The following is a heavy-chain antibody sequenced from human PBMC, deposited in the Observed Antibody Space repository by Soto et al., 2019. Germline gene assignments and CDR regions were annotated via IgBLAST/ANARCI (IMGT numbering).Heavy chain of an antibody. CDR1: GGTFSSYA. CDR3: ARDPEYYYDSSGYYP. J-gene: IGHJ5*02. Sequence: GASVKVSCKASGGTFSSYAISWVRQAPGQGLEWMGGIVPIFGTANYAQKFQGRVTITADESTSTAYMELSSLRSEGTAVYYCARDPEYYYDSSGYYPWGQGTLVTVSS. D-gene: IGHD3-22*01. V-gene: IGHV1-69*13. CDR2: IVPIFGTA.